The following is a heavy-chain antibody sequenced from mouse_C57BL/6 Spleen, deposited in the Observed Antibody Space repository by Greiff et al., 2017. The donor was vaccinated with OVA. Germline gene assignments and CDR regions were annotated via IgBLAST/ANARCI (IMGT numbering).Heavy chain of an antibody. J-gene: IGHJ3*01. V-gene: IGHV1-55*01. D-gene: IGHD1-1*01. Sequence: VQLQQPGAELVKPGASVKMSCKASGYTFTSYWITWVKQRPGQGLEWIGDIYPGSGSTNYNEQFKSKATLTVDTSSSTAYMQLSSLTSEDSAVYYCANYYGSSPWFAYWGQGTLVTVSA. CDR1: GYTFTSYW. CDR2: IYPGSGST. CDR3: ANYYGSSPWFAY.